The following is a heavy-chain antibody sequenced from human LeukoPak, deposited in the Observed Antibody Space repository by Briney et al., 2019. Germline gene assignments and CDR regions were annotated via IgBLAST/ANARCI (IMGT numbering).Heavy chain of an antibody. J-gene: IGHJ4*02. CDR1: GFTFSSYA. Sequence: PGGSLRLSCAASGFTFSSYAMHWVRQAPGKGLEYVSAISSNGGSTYYANSVKGRFTISRDNAKNSLYLQMNTLRAEDTAVYYCARDRHKYNYDSGGYPPYWGQGTLVTVSS. CDR2: ISSNGGST. D-gene: IGHD3-22*01. V-gene: IGHV3-64*01. CDR3: ARDRHKYNYDSGGYPPY.